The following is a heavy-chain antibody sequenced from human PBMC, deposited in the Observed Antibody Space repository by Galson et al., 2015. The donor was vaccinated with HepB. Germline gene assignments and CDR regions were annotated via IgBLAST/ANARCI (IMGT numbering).Heavy chain of an antibody. CDR3: ARVFAARIYAFDI. Sequence: SVRVSCKASGYTFTSYGISWVRQAPGQGLEWIGWISAYNGNTNYAQKLQGRVTMTTDTSTSTAYMELSSLRSDDTAVYYCARVFAARIYAFDIWGQGTMVTVSS. J-gene: IGHJ3*02. CDR1: GYTFTSYG. CDR2: ISAYNGNT. V-gene: IGHV1-18*04. D-gene: IGHD6-25*01.